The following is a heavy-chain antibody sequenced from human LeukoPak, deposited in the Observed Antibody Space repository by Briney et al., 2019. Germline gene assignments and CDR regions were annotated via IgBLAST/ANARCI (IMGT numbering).Heavy chain of an antibody. Sequence: ASVKVSCKASGYTFTGYYMHWVRQAPGQGLEWMGYMNPNSGNTGSAQKFQGRVTMTRNTSISTAYMELSSLRSEDTAVYYCARELRHQDSWGQGTLVTVSS. J-gene: IGHJ4*02. D-gene: IGHD1-26*01. CDR2: MNPNSGNT. V-gene: IGHV1-8*02. CDR1: GYTFTGYY. CDR3: ARELRHQDS.